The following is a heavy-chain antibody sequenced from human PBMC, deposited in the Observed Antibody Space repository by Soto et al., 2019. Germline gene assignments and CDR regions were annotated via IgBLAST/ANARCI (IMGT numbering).Heavy chain of an antibody. CDR1: GYTFTDYD. CDR2: VSPGNGNA. CDR3: EVTTGY. D-gene: IGHD2-21*02. J-gene: IGHJ4*02. V-gene: IGHV1-8*01. Sequence: QVQVVQSRAEVKKPGASVQVSCKTSGYTFTDYDINWVRQATGQGLEWMGWVSPGNGNAGYAPQFQGRVTMTSDTSIRTVYMELSSLTSEDTAVYFCEVTTGYWGQGTKVTVSS.